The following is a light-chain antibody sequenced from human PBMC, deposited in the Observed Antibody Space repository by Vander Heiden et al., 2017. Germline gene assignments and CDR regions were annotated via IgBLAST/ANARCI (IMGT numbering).Light chain of an antibody. V-gene: IGLV4-69*01. CDR1: SGHSSYA. J-gene: IGLJ3*02. CDR3: QTWGTFGV. CDR2: LNSDGSH. Sequence: QLVLTQSPSASSSLGASVKLTCTLSSGHSSYAIAWHQQQPEKGPRYLRKLNSDGSHSKGDGIPDRFSGSSSGAERYLTISSLQSEDEAYYYCQTWGTFGVFGGGTKLTVL.